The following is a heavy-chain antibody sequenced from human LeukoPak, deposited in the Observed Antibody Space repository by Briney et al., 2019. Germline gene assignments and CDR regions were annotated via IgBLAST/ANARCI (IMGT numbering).Heavy chain of an antibody. J-gene: IGHJ4*02. V-gene: IGHV4-39*01. CDR2: IYYSGST. Sequence: SETLSLTCTVSGGSISSSSYYWGWIRQPPGKGLEWIGSIYYSGSTYYNPSPKSRVTISVDTSKNQFSLKLSSVTAADTAVYYCAIQLWFPPDYWGQGTLVTVSS. CDR1: GGSISSSSYY. D-gene: IGHD5-18*01. CDR3: AIQLWFPPDY.